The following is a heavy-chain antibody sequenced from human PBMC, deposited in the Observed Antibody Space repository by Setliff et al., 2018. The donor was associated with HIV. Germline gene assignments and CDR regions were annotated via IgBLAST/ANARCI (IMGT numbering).Heavy chain of an antibody. J-gene: IGHJ3*02. D-gene: IGHD4-17*01. CDR1: RGPISRFY. Sequence: PSETLSLTCIVSRGPISRFYWSWIRQPPGKGMEWIGYIYYTGTTNYSSSLKSRVTIPVDTSKNQWSLKLSSVTAADTAVYYCARDRPPSTVDMLGAFDRWGQGTMVTVSS. V-gene: IGHV4-59*12. CDR2: IYYTGTT. CDR3: ARDRPPSTVDMLGAFDR.